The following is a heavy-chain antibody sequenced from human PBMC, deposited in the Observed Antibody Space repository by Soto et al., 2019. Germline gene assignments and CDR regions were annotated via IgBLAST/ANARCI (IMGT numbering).Heavy chain of an antibody. D-gene: IGHD3-3*01. CDR1: GFSITNTW. CDR2: VKSKADGGTA. CDR3: TSYPDFWCGHPPL. V-gene: IGHV3-15*07. Sequence: EVQLVESGGGLVQPGGSLRLSCAASGFSITNTWMHWVRQAPGKGLEWVGRVKSKADGGTADYAAPVKGRFTVSRDDSKNTQYLQMNSLKMEDTAVYYCTSYPDFWCGHPPLWGQGTLVTVSS. J-gene: IGHJ4*02.